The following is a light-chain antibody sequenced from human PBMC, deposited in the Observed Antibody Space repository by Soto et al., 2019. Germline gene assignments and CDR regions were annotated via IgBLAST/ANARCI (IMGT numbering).Light chain of an antibody. CDR1: QIVSNNY. J-gene: IGKJ1*01. Sequence: LTQSPGTQSQAPGRGDTLSPRASQIVSNNYLAWYQKPPGQPPRLLIYGASNRATGLPDRFSGSGSGKDFPLTISRLEHEDFAVYYCQQYGSSGTFGQGTKVDIK. CDR3: QQYGSSGT. CDR2: GAS. V-gene: IGKV3-20*01.